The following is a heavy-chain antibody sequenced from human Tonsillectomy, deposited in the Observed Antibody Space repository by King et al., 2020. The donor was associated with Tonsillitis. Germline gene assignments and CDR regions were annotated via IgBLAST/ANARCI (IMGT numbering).Heavy chain of an antibody. CDR2: ISSDGSNK. J-gene: IGHJ4*02. V-gene: IGHV3-30-3*01. CDR1: GFTFSRYA. Sequence: QLVQSGGGVVQPGRSLRLSCVASGFTFSRYAMHWVRQAPGKGLEWVAVISSDGSNKFYADSVKGRFTISRDNSKNTLGLHMNSLRAEDTAVYYCARDWEEVTYYFDYWGQGTLVTVSS. D-gene: IGHD1-26*01. CDR3: ARDWEEVTYYFDY.